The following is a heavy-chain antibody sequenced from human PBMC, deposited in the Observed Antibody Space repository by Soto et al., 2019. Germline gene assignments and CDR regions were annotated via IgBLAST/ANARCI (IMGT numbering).Heavy chain of an antibody. CDR1: GFTFTRYS. V-gene: IGHV3-21*06. Sequence: GGSLRLSCAASGFTFTRYSMNWVRQAPGKGLEWVSSISSTTNHIYYGDSMKGRLTISRDNAKNSLYLEMYSLRAEDTAVYYCARESEDLTSNFDYWGQGTLVTVAS. CDR2: ISSTTNHI. CDR3: ARESEDLTSNFDY. J-gene: IGHJ4*02.